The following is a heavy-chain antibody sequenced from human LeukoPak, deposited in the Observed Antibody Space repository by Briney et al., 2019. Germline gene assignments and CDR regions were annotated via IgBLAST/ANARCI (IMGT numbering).Heavy chain of an antibody. CDR3: ARAITMVVVVITKVWFDP. CDR2: MNPNSGNT. J-gene: IGHJ5*02. CDR1: GYTFTSSD. D-gene: IGHD3-22*01. Sequence: ASVKVSCKASGYTFTSSDIHWVRQATRQGLEWMGWMNPNSGNTGYAQKFQGRITMTRNTSISTAYMELSSLRSDDTAVYYCARAITMVVVVITKVWFDPWGQGTLVAVSS. V-gene: IGHV1-8*01.